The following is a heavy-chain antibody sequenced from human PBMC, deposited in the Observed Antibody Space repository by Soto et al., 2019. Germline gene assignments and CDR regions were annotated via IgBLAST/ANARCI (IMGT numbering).Heavy chain of an antibody. CDR1: GFTFSSYA. J-gene: IGHJ6*02. D-gene: IGHD3-3*01. CDR2: ISGSGGST. CDR3: AKGRRDYDFWSGYNPSYYYGMDV. V-gene: IGHV3-23*01. Sequence: LRLSCAASGFTFSSYAMSWVRQAPGKGLEWVSAISGSGGSTYSADSVKGRFTISRDNSKNTLYLQMNSLRAEDTAVYYCAKGRRDYDFWSGYNPSYYYGMDVWGQGTTVTVSS.